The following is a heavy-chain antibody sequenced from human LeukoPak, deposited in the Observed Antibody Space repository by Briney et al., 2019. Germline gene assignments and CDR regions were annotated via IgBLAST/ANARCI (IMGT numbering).Heavy chain of an antibody. Sequence: PGGSLRLSCAASGFTFSSYAMHWDRQAPGKGLEWVAVISYDGSNKYYADSVKGRFTISRDNSKNTLYLQMNSLRAEDTAVYYCARDRRRDGYNWRGSFDYWGQGTLVTVSS. V-gene: IGHV3-30*04. CDR2: ISYDGSNK. J-gene: IGHJ4*02. CDR3: ARDRRRDGYNWRGSFDY. CDR1: GFTFSSYA. D-gene: IGHD5-24*01.